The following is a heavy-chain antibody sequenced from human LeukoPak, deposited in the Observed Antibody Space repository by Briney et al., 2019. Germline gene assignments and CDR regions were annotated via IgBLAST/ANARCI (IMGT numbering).Heavy chain of an antibody. CDR1: GFTFSSYS. CDR2: ISSSSSYI. D-gene: IGHD3-3*01. J-gene: IGHJ4*02. Sequence: GGSLRLSCAASGFTFSSYSMNWVRQAPGKGLEWVSSISSSSSYIYYADSVKGRFTISRDNAKNSLYLQMNSLRAEDTAVYYRASCYDFWSGYYTNLGDYWGQGTLVTVSS. V-gene: IGHV3-21*01. CDR3: ASCYDFWSGYYTNLGDY.